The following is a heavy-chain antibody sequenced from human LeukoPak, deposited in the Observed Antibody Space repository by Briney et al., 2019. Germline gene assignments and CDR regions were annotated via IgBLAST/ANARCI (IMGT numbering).Heavy chain of an antibody. CDR2: IYYSGST. V-gene: IGHV4-39*01. CDR3: ARHGGKPLGSYDFDY. J-gene: IGHJ4*02. CDR1: GGSISSSSYY. Sequence: SETLSLTCTVSGGSISSSSYYWGWIRQPPGKGLEWIGSIYYSGSTYYNPSLKSRVTISVDTSKNQFSLKLSSVTAADTAVYYCARHGGKPLGSYDFDYWGQGTLVTVSS. D-gene: IGHD3-16*01.